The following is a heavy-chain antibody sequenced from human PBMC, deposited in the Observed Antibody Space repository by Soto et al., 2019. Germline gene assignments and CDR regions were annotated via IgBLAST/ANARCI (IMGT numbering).Heavy chain of an antibody. CDR1: GGSISSSSYY. CDR3: ASCGWGGGRCYN. CDR2: IYYSGST. J-gene: IGHJ1*01. Sequence: QLQLQESGPGLVKPSETLSLTCTVSGGSISSSSYYWGWIRQPPGKGLEWIGGIYYSGSTYYNPSLKRRVTISVDTSKNQFSLKLSSVTAADTAVYYCASCGWGGGRCYNWGQGTLVTVSS. V-gene: IGHV4-39*01. D-gene: IGHD2-15*01.